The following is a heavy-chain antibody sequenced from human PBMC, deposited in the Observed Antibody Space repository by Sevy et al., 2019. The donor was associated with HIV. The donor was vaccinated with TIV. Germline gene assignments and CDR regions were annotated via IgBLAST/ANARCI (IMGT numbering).Heavy chain of an antibody. J-gene: IGHJ6*02. Sequence: ASVKVSCKASGDTFGNYAIAWVRQAPGQGLEWMGGIIPVFGSANSAQKFQDRVTITADVSTSTAYMELRSLTSEDTAVYDCARSNPDGYNYSYYYGMDVWGQGTTVTVSS. D-gene: IGHD5-12*01. V-gene: IGHV1-69*13. CDR2: IIPVFGSA. CDR1: GDTFGNYA. CDR3: ARSNPDGYNYSYYYGMDV.